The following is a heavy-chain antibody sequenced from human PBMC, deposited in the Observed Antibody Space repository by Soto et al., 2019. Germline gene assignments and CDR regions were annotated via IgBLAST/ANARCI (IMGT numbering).Heavy chain of an antibody. J-gene: IGHJ6*02. Sequence: GGSLRLSCAASGFTFSSYAMHWVRQAPGKWLEWVAVISYDGSNKYYADSVKGRFTISRDNSKNTLYLQMNSLRAEDTAVYYCARDHRGIAAAGTSNYYYGMDVWGQGXTVTVYS. CDR2: ISYDGSNK. V-gene: IGHV3-30-3*01. CDR1: GFTFSSYA. D-gene: IGHD6-13*01. CDR3: ARDHRGIAAAGTSNYYYGMDV.